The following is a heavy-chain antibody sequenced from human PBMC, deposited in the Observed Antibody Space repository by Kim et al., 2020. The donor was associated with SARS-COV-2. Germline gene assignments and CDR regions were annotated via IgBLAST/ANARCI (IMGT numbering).Heavy chain of an antibody. CDR3: ARHPTAKVLRFLEWLLYLDY. V-gene: IGHV4-39*01. D-gene: IGHD3-3*01. J-gene: IGHJ4*02. Sequence: SRVTMSVDTSKNQFSLKLSSVTAADTAVYYCARHPTAKVLRFLEWLLYLDYWGQGTLVTVSS.